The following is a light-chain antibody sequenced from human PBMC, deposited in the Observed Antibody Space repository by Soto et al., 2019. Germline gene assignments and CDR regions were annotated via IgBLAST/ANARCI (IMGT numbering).Light chain of an antibody. Sequence: QSVLTQPASVSGSPGQSIAISCTGTSSDVGKYNLVSWYQQHPGKAPKLLIFEGSKRPSGVSSRFTGSKSGNTASLTISGLQAEDEADYYCCSYAGSNTSVFGGGTKVTVL. CDR3: CSYAGSNTSV. J-gene: IGLJ2*01. CDR1: SSDVGKYNL. V-gene: IGLV2-23*01. CDR2: EGS.